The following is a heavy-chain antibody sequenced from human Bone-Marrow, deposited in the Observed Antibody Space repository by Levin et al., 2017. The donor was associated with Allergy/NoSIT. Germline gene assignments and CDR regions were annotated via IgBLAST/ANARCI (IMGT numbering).Heavy chain of an antibody. D-gene: IGHD1-1*01. J-gene: IGHJ6*02. Sequence: GGSLRLSCAASGYTSSLNSMSWVRQAPGKGLEWISILYVNDNTHYTDSVKGRFTISRDRSRNILFLQMNSLRAEDSATYYCAITTGTTGYYGMDVWGQGTTVIVSS. CDR2: LYVNDNT. CDR3: AITTGTTGYYGMDV. V-gene: IGHV3-53*01. CDR1: GYTSSLNS.